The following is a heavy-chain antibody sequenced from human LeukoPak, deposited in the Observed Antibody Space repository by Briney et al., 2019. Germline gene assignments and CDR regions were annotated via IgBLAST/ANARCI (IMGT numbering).Heavy chain of an antibody. Sequence: PAGSLTLSCVATGFILSRYSMNWVRPAPGRGRAWVSDISSSSSSIYYADSVKGRFTISRDNAKNSLYLQMNSLRAEDTAVYYCAREGNYDYVLWIWGEGNLVTVSA. CDR1: GFILSRYS. CDR2: ISSSSSSI. V-gene: IGHV3-48*04. CDR3: AREGNYDYVLWI. J-gene: IGHJ4*02. D-gene: IGHD3-16*01.